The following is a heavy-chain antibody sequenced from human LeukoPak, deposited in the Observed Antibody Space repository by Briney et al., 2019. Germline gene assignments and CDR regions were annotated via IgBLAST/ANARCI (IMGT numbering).Heavy chain of an antibody. CDR1: GGSISSYF. D-gene: IGHD3-22*01. J-gene: IGHJ4*02. Sequence: PSETLSLTCTVSGGSISSYFWSWIRQPPGKGLEWIGYIYNSGSTNYNPSLKSRLAISIDTSKNQFSLKLNSVTAADTAVYYCARHANHYDSSGFYQYFDYWGQGTLVTVSS. CDR3: ARHANHYDSSGFYQYFDY. CDR2: IYNSGST. V-gene: IGHV4-59*08.